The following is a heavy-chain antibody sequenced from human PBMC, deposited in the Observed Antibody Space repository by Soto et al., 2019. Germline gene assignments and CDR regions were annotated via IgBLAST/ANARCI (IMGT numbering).Heavy chain of an antibody. CDR1: GGSISSSSYY. CDR3: ASHAGVATTSFWFDP. J-gene: IGHJ5*02. V-gene: IGHV4-39*01. CDR2: IYYSGST. Sequence: QLQLQESGPGLVKPSETLSLTCTVSGGSISSSSYYWGWIRQPPGKGLEWIGSIYYSGSTYYNPSLKSRVTISVDTSKNQFSLKLSSVTAADTAVYYCASHAGVATTSFWFDPWGQGTLVTVSS. D-gene: IGHD5-12*01.